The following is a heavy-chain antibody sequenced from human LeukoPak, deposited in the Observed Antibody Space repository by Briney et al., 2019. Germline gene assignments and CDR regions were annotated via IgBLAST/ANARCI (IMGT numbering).Heavy chain of an antibody. CDR2: INPDNGGT. J-gene: IGHJ4*02. CDR1: GYTFTGYY. V-gene: IGHV1-2*02. CDR3: ARDPSNNGYDYLYYFDY. D-gene: IGHD5-12*01. Sequence: ASVKVSCKASGYTFTGYYMHWVRQAPGQGLEWMGWINPDNGGTNYAQKFQGRVTMTRDMSISTAYMELSRLRSDDTAVYYCARDPSNNGYDYLYYFDYWGQGTLVTVSS.